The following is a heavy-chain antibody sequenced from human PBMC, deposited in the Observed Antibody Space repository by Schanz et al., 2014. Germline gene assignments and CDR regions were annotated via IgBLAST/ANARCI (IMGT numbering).Heavy chain of an antibody. CDR1: GYTFVSYS. J-gene: IGHJ5*01. CDR3: ASTPPAYRSHTSCLGAPCAYCRGGTVDTDS. V-gene: IGHV1-46*03. Sequence: QVQLVQSGAEVKKPGASVKVSCKASGYTFVSYSMHWVRQAPGQGLEWMGIINPSGGGTSYALRCPPRVNLSTDSCRGTVYMEWSSVTSDDTSVYYCASTPPAYRSHTSCLGAPCAYCRGGTVDTDS. CDR2: INPSGGGT. D-gene: IGHD2-2*01.